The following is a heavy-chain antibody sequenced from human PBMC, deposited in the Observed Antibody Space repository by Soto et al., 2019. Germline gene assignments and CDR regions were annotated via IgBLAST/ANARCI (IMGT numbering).Heavy chain of an antibody. D-gene: IGHD2-2*01. V-gene: IGHV1-18*01. Sequence: GASVKVSCKASGYTFTNFGISWVRQAPGQGLEWMGWISAYNGNTNYAQKFQGRVTITRDTSASTAYMELSSLRSEDTAVYYCARSVVVPAAPDYWGQGTLVTVSS. J-gene: IGHJ4*02. CDR2: ISAYNGNT. CDR3: ARSVVVPAAPDY. CDR1: GYTFTNFG.